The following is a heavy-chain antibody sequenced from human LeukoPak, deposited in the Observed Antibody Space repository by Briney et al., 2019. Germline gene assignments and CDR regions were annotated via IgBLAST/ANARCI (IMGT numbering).Heavy chain of an antibody. V-gene: IGHV1-2*02. J-gene: IGHJ5*02. Sequence: ASVKVSCKASGYTFTGYYMHWVRQAPGQGLEWMGWINPNSGGTNYAQKFQGRVTMTRDTSISTAYMELSRLRSDDTAVYYCARDRHQYYDFWSGYSPWGQGTLVTVSS. CDR1: GYTFTGYY. D-gene: IGHD3-3*01. CDR2: INPNSGGT. CDR3: ARDRHQYYDFWSGYSP.